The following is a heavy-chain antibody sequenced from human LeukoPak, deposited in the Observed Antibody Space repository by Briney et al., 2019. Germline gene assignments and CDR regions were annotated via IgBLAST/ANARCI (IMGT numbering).Heavy chain of an antibody. D-gene: IGHD3-10*01. J-gene: IGHJ4*02. CDR1: GFALSSNG. CDR2: MSYDGSQK. V-gene: IGHV3-30*03. Sequence: GRSLSLSCAASGFALSSNGMHWVRQSPGKGLEWVAVMSYDGSQKYYADSVKGRFTTSRDISKNTLYLHMNSLRVEDTAVYYCARGNVLVWFGELSGWGQGTLVTVSS. CDR3: ARGNVLVWFGELSG.